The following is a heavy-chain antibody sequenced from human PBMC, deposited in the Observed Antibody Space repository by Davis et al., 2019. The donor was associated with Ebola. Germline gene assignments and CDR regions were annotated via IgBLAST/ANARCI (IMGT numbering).Heavy chain of an antibody. CDR2: IWYDGSNK. J-gene: IGHJ4*02. CDR1: GFTFRKFG. D-gene: IGHD2-2*01. Sequence: GESLKISCAASGFTFRKFGMHWVRQAPGKGLEWVAVIWYDGSNKYYADSVKGRFAISRDNSKNTLYLQMESLKAEDTAIYYCARAGYCSSSTTTCYLVGEFDCWGQGTLVTVSS. CDR3: ARAGYCSSSTTTCYLVGEFDC. V-gene: IGHV3-33*01.